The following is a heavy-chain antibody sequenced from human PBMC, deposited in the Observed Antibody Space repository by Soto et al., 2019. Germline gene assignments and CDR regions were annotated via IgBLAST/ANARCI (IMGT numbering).Heavy chain of an antibody. CDR1: GFTFSSYA. CDR2: ISGSGGST. Sequence: GGSLRLSCAASGFTFSSYAMSWVRQAPGKGLEWVSAISGSGGSTYYADSVKGRFTISRDNSKNTLYLQMNSLRAEDTAVYYCATRIVVVVTADNWFDPWGQGTLVTVSS. J-gene: IGHJ5*02. D-gene: IGHD2-15*01. V-gene: IGHV3-23*01. CDR3: ATRIVVVVTADNWFDP.